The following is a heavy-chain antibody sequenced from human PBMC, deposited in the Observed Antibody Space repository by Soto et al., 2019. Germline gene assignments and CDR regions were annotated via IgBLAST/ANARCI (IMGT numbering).Heavy chain of an antibody. CDR3: ARDPTETNYYYYYMDV. CDR2: IWYDGSNK. J-gene: IGHJ6*03. CDR1: GFTFSRYG. D-gene: IGHD1-7*01. V-gene: IGHV3-33*01. Sequence: QVQLVESGGGVAQPGRSLRLSCAASGFTFSRYGMHWVRQAPGKGLEWVAVIWYDGSNKYYEDFVKGRFTISRDNSKNTLYLQMNSLRAEDTAVYYCARDPTETNYYYYYMDVWGKGTTVTVSS.